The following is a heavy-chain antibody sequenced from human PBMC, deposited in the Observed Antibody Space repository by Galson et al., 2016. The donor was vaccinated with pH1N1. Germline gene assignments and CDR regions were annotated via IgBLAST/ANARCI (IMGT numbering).Heavy chain of an antibody. Sequence: SLRLSCAASGFTFSAHYMEWFRQAPGKGLEWVGRIRHKDYGYTTEYAASVRGRFTISRDENSLYLQMNSLKVEDTAVYLCARIQPAVLNAHDFWGQGTLVSVSS. CDR3: ARIQPAVLNAHDF. J-gene: IGHJ4*02. CDR1: GFTFSAHY. D-gene: IGHD2-8*01. CDR2: IRHKDYGYTT. V-gene: IGHV3-72*01.